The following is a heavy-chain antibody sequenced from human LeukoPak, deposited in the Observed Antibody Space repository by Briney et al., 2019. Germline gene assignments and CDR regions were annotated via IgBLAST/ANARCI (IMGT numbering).Heavy chain of an antibody. Sequence: GGSLRLSCAASGFTFDTAWMTWVRQAPGKGLEWVGRIKSETDGGTTDYAAPVKGRFTISRDDSRNTLYLQMNSLKTEDTAVYYCSTPSGAPTTLSPSFGAWGQGALVTVSS. D-gene: IGHD5-12*01. J-gene: IGHJ5*02. CDR2: IKSETDGGTT. V-gene: IGHV3-15*01. CDR3: STPSGAPTTLSPSFGA. CDR1: GFTFDTAW.